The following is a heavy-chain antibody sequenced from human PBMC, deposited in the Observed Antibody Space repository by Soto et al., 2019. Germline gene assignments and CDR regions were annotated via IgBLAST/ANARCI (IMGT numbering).Heavy chain of an antibody. CDR1: GGTFSSYA. CDR2: IIPMFDTA. V-gene: IGHV1-69*01. Sequence: QVQLVQSGAEVKKSGSSVKVSCKASGGTFSSYAISWVRQAPGQGLEWMGGIIPMFDTANYAQKFQGRVTITADDSTSTAYMEMSSLRSEDTDVYYCARPTIFGVLDVWGQGTTVTVFS. D-gene: IGHD3-3*01. CDR3: ARPTIFGVLDV. J-gene: IGHJ6*02.